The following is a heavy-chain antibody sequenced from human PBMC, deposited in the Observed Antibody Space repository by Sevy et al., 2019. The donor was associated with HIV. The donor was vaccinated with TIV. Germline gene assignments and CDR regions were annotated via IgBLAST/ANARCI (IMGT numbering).Heavy chain of an antibody. V-gene: IGHV3-7*01. CDR3: VPSGGGHAGY. Sequence: GSLRLSCAASGFTLSSRWMSWVRQAPGKGLEWVANIKQDGSEKYYVDSVKDRFTISRDNAKNSLYLQMNSLRAEDTAGYYCVPSGGGHAGYWGQGTLVTVSS. D-gene: IGHD2-15*01. J-gene: IGHJ4*02. CDR1: GFTLSSRW. CDR2: IKQDGSEK.